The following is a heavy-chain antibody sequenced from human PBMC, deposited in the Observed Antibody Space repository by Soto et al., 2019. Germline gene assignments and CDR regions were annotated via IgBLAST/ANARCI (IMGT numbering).Heavy chain of an antibody. CDR3: AIVVPNDIETDSYWYFDL. CDR2: ISPYNGNT. V-gene: IGHV1-18*01. CDR1: GYSFTSYG. D-gene: IGHD3-9*01. Sequence: QAQVVQSGAEVKKPGASVKVSCKASGYSFTSYGIDWVRQAPGQGLEWMGRISPYNGNTHYAQKVQGRVTMTTDTSTSTAYMELRSLRSDDTAVDYCAIVVPNDIETDSYWYFDLWGRGPQVTVSS. J-gene: IGHJ2*01.